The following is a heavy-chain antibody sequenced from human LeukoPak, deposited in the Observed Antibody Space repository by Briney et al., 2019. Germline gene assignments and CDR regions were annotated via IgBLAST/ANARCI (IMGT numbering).Heavy chain of an antibody. D-gene: IGHD3-22*01. CDR1: GGTFSSYA. CDR3: ATVRDSSGYYSKDFDY. V-gene: IGHV1-69*04. CDR2: IIPILGIA. Sequence: SVKVSCKASGGTFSSYAISWVRQAPGQGLEWMGRIIPILGIANYAQKFQGRVTITADKSTSTAYMELSSLRSEDTAVYYCATVRDSSGYYSKDFDYWGQGTLVTVSS. J-gene: IGHJ4*02.